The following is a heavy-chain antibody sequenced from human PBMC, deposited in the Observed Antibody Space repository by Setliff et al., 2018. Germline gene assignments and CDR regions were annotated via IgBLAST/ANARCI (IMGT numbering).Heavy chain of an antibody. D-gene: IGHD3-3*01. CDR3: ARAWYYNFWSGSQIEY. V-gene: IGHV7-4-1*02. CDR1: GGTFINYG. CDR2: INTYTGNP. Sequence: ASVKVSCKVSGGTFINYGINWVRRAPGQGLEWMAWINTYTGNPTYAQGFPGRFVFSLDTSVSTAYLQISTLKAEDTAVYYCARAWYYNFWSGSQIEYWGQGTLVTVSS. J-gene: IGHJ4*02.